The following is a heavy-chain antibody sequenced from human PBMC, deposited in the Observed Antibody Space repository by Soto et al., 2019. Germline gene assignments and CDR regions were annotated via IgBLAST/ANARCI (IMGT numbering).Heavy chain of an antibody. Sequence: HPGGSLRLSCAASGFTCNNYAMNWVRQAPGKGLEWVATISGTGGSTYYADSVKGRFTISRDNSKNTQYLQMNSLRAEDTAVYYCATASSAVAGRYYFDYWGQGTLVTVSS. CDR2: ISGTGGST. J-gene: IGHJ4*02. CDR1: GFTCNNYA. V-gene: IGHV3-23*01. CDR3: ATASSAVAGRYYFDY. D-gene: IGHD6-19*01.